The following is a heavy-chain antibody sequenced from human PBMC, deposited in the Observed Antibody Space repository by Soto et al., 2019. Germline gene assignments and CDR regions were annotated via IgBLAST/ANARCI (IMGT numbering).Heavy chain of an antibody. J-gene: IGHJ3*02. Sequence: SVKVSCKASGYAFTYRYLHWVRQAPGQALEWMGWITPFNGNTNYAQKFQDRVTITRDRSMSTAYMELSSLRSEDTAMYYCARSRAAMGHDAFDIWGQGTMVTVSS. D-gene: IGHD5-18*01. CDR2: ITPFNGNT. CDR1: GYAFTYRY. CDR3: ARSRAAMGHDAFDI. V-gene: IGHV1-45*02.